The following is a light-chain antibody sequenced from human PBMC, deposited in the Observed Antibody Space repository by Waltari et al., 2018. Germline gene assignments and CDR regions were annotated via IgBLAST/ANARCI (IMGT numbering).Light chain of an antibody. V-gene: IGLV1-47*01. CDR1: RSNIGSNY. J-gene: IGLJ3*02. CDR3: AAWDDSLSGRV. Sequence: QSVLTQPPSASGTPGQRVTISCSGSRSNIGSNYVYWYQQLPGTSPKLLIDRNNRRPAGVPDRVSGSKSGTSASLAISGLRSEDEADYYCAAWDDSLSGRVFGGGTKVTVL. CDR2: RNN.